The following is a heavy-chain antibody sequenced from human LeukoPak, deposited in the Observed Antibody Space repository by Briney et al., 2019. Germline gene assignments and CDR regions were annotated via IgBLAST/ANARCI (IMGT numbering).Heavy chain of an antibody. CDR1: GFTFSSYA. Sequence: GGSLRLSCAASGFTFSSYAMSWVRQAPGKGLEWVSAISGSGGSTYCADSVKGRFTISRDNSKNTLYLQMNSLRAEDTAVYYCAKDLNAYYYDSSGYYFDYWGQGTLVTVSS. D-gene: IGHD3-22*01. CDR2: ISGSGGST. V-gene: IGHV3-23*01. CDR3: AKDLNAYYYDSSGYYFDY. J-gene: IGHJ4*02.